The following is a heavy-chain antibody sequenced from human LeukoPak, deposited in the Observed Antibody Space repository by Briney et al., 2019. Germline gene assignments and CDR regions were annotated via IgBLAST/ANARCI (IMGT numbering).Heavy chain of an antibody. V-gene: IGHV1-18*01. CDR2: ISAYNGNT. J-gene: IGHJ4*02. CDR3: ARVVYGDFLYYFDY. D-gene: IGHD4-17*01. Sequence: ASVKVSCKASGYTFTSYGISWVRQAPGQGLEWMGWISAYNGNTNYAQKLQGRVTMTTDTSTSTAYMELRSLRSDDTAVYYCARVVYGDFLYYFDYWGQGTLATVSS. CDR1: GYTFTSYG.